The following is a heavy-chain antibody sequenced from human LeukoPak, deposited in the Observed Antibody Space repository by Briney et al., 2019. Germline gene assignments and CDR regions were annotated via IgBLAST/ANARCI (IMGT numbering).Heavy chain of an antibody. Sequence: GGSLRLSCAASGFTVSSNFMTWVRQAPGKGLEWVSIIYSGGNTYYADSVKGRFTISRDNSKNTLYLQMNSLRAEDTAVYYCARDVGGIFDSWGQGTLVTVS. J-gene: IGHJ4*02. CDR3: ARDVGGIFDS. D-gene: IGHD6-13*01. CDR2: IYSGGNT. V-gene: IGHV3-53*01. CDR1: GFTVSSNF.